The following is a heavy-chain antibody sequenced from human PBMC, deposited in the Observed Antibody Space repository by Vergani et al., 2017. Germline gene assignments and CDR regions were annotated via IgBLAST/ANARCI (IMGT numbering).Heavy chain of an antibody. J-gene: IGHJ6*03. CDR2: IYWNDDK. CDR3: VYXKTECGTSGCFYPVYYYYYMDV. Sequence: QITLKESGPTLVKPTQTLTLTCTFSGFSLNTRGVSVAWIRQPPGKALDWLALIYWNDDKHYSPSLNNRVTITNDTSNNQVVLTMTNMDYVDTGTYYCVYXKTECGTSGCFYPVYYYYYMDVWGKGTTVTVSS. V-gene: IGHV2-5*04. CDR1: GFSLNTRGVS. D-gene: IGHD1-7*01.